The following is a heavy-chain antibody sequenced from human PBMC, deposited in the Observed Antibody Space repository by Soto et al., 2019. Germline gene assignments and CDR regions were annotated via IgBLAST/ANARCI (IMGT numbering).Heavy chain of an antibody. CDR3: ARDGSQAARGWFDP. D-gene: IGHD6-6*01. J-gene: IGHJ5*02. V-gene: IGHV1-18*04. CDR1: GYTFTSYG. Sequence: ASVKVSCKASGYTFTSYGISWVRQTPGQGLEWMGWISAYNGNTNYAQKLQGRVTMTTDTSTSTAYMELRSLRSDDTAVYYCARDGSQAARGWFDPWGQGTLVTVSS. CDR2: ISAYNGNT.